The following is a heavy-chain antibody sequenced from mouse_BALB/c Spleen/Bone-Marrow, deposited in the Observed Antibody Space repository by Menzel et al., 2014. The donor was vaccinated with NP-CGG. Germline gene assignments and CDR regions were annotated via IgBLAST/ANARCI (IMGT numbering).Heavy chain of an antibody. D-gene: IGHD4-1*01. CDR2: ISSGSITI. CDR1: GFSFSSFG. V-gene: IGHV5-17*02. J-gene: IGHJ2*01. CDR3: TRGGNWEDFDY. Sequence: DVMLVESGGGLVQPGGSRKLSCSASGFSFSSFGMHWVRQAPEKGLEWAAYISSGSITIFYADTVKGRFTISRDNPKNTLFLQMTSLRSEDTAMYYCTRGGNWEDFDYWGQGTTLTVSS.